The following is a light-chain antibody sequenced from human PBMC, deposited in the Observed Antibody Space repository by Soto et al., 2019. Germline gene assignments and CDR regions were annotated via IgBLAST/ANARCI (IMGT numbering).Light chain of an antibody. V-gene: IGLV2-14*01. CDR2: EVT. CDR3: SSFTSRFTFV. CDR1: RSDVGAYNY. Sequence: VLTQPASVSGSPGQSIAISCTGTRSDVGAYNYVSWYQQHPGKAPKLMISEVTNRPSGVSDRFSGSKSGNTASLTISGLQAEDEADYYCSSFTSRFTFVFGTGTKVTV. J-gene: IGLJ1*01.